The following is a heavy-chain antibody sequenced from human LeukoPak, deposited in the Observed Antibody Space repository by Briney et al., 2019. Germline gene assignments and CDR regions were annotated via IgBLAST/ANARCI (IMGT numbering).Heavy chain of an antibody. CDR3: ARHVLGYDILTGYLSLSFDY. V-gene: IGHV5-10-1*01. CDR2: IDPSDSYT. J-gene: IGHJ4*02. CDR1: GYSFTSYW. Sequence: GESLKISCKGSGYSFTSYWISWVRQMPGKGLEWMGRIDPSDSYTNYSPSFQGHVTIPADKSISTAYLQWSSLKASDTAMYYCARHVLGYDILTGYLSLSFDYWGQGTLVTVSS. D-gene: IGHD3-9*01.